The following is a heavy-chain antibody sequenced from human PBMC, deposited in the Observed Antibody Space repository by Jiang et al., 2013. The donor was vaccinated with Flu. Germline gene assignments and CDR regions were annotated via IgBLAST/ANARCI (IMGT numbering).Heavy chain of an antibody. V-gene: IGHV4-59*01. D-gene: IGHD3-9*01. Sequence: LLKPSETLSLTCSVSGGSISSYYWSWIRQPPGKGLEWIGYIHYSGSTNYNPSLNSRVTISLDTSKNQFSLNLIFVTAADTAVYYCARANHYDILTGYYRPEYYFDYWGQGTLVTVSS. CDR3: ARANHYDILTGYYRPEYYFDY. J-gene: IGHJ4*02. CDR2: IHYSGST. CDR1: GGSISSYY.